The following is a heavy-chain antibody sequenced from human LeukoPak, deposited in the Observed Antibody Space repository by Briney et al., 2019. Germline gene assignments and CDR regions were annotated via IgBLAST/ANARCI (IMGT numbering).Heavy chain of an antibody. V-gene: IGHV1-8*01. CDR3: ARGPRNWGYDY. J-gene: IGHJ4*02. Sequence: ASVKVSCKPSGYTFTSYDINWVRQATGQGLEWMRWMNPNRGNTGYAQKFQGRVTIPRDTSISTAYMELSSLRSEDTAVYYCARGPRNWGYDYWGQGTLVTVSS. CDR2: MNPNRGNT. CDR1: GYTFTSYD. D-gene: IGHD7-27*01.